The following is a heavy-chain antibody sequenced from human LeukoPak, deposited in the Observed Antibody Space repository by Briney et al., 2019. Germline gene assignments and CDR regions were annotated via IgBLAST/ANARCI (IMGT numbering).Heavy chain of an antibody. Sequence: PGGSLRLSCAASGFTLSNYGMHWVRQAPGKGLEWVAVISYDGSENYYADSVKGRFTISRDKSKNTLYLQMSSLKAEDTAVYYCAKDRYSSSWYYFDYWGQGTLVTVSS. CDR2: ISYDGSEN. J-gene: IGHJ4*02. V-gene: IGHV3-30*18. CDR1: GFTLSNYG. D-gene: IGHD6-13*01. CDR3: AKDRYSSSWYYFDY.